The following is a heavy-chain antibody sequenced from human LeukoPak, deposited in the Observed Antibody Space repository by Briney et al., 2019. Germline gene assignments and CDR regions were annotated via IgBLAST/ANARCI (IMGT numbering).Heavy chain of an antibody. V-gene: IGHV3-21*01. J-gene: IGHJ4*02. Sequence: GGSLRLSCAASGFTFSSYSMNWVRQAPGKGLEWVSSISSSSSYIYYADSVKGRFTISRDNAKNSLYLQMNSLRAEDTAVYYCARVAYCGGDCYSYYFDYWGQGTLVTVPS. CDR3: ARVAYCGGDCYSYYFDY. CDR2: ISSSSSYI. D-gene: IGHD2-21*02. CDR1: GFTFSSYS.